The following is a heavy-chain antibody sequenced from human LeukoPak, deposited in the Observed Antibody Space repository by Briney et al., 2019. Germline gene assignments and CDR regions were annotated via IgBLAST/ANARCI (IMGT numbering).Heavy chain of an antibody. J-gene: IGHJ6*02. Sequence: GVSVKVSCKASGYTFTGYYMHWVRQAPGQGLEWMGIINPSGGSTSYAQKFQGRVTMTRDTSTSTVYMELSSLRSEDTAVYYCAMPNPTIFGVVKHSSYYYGMDVWGQGTTVTVSS. CDR3: AMPNPTIFGVVKHSSYYYGMDV. CDR1: GYTFTGYY. CDR2: INPSGGST. D-gene: IGHD3-3*01. V-gene: IGHV1-46*01.